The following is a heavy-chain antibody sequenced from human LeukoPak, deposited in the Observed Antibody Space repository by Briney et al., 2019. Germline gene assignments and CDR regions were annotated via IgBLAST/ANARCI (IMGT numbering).Heavy chain of an antibody. V-gene: IGHV1-18*01. D-gene: IGHD1-1*01. CDR2: ISVYNGNT. Sequence: GASVKVSCKASGYTFTSYGISWVRQAPGQGLEWMGWISVYNGNTNYAQKLQGRVTMTTDTSTNTAYMELRSLRSDDTAVYHCARDMRGTSYYYGMDVWGQGTTVTVSS. J-gene: IGHJ6*02. CDR3: ARDMRGTSYYYGMDV. CDR1: GYTFTSYG.